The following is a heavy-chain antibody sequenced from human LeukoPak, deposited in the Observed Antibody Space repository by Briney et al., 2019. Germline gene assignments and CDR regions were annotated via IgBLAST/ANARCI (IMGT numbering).Heavy chain of an antibody. J-gene: IGHJ6*03. V-gene: IGHV3-53*01. CDR3: ARQAAQCSDANSQFCGYYYMDV. CDR1: GFTVSSNY. Sequence: GGSLSLSCAASGFTVSSNYMSWARQAPGKGLEWVLVIYSGGSTYYADSVKGRFTNSRDNSKNTMYLQMNSLRAEDTAVLYCARQAAQCSDANSQFCGYYYMDVWGKGTPVTVSS. D-gene: IGHD2-15*01. CDR2: IYSGGST.